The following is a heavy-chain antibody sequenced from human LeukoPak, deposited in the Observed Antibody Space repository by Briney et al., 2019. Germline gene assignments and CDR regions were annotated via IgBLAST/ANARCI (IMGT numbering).Heavy chain of an antibody. Sequence: GGSLRLSCVASGFTFSTYGMSWVRQAPGKGLEWVAAVSSTGSGTYYPDSLKGRFIISRDHSQNTVFLQMNSLRPEDTAFYFCAKDGPLLWFGPTDAWGQGILVTVSS. CDR2: VSSTGSGT. D-gene: IGHD3-10*01. J-gene: IGHJ5*02. V-gene: IGHV3-23*01. CDR1: GFTFSTYG. CDR3: AKDGPLLWFGPTDA.